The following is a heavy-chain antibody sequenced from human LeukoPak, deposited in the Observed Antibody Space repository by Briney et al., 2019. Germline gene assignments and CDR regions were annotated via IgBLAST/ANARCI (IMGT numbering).Heavy chain of an antibody. CDR1: GXXXSSSSYY. V-gene: IGHV4-39*01. D-gene: IGHD3-3*01. J-gene: IGHJ4*02. CDR3: ARLYDSSFDY. Sequence: GXXXSSSSYYWGWIRQPPGKGLEWIGTIYYSGSTYYNPSLKSRVTISVDTSKNQFSLKLSSVTAADTAVYYCARLYDSSFDYWGQGTLVTVSS. CDR2: IYYSGST.